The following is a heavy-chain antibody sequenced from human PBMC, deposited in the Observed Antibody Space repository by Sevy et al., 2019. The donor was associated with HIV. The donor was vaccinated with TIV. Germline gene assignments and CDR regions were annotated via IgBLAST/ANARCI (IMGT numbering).Heavy chain of an antibody. V-gene: IGHV5-51*01. CDR1: GYSFTSYW. J-gene: IGHJ4*02. CDR2: IYPGDSDT. Sequence: GESLKISCKGSGYSFTSYWIGWVRQMPGKGLEWMGIIYPGDSDTRYSRSFQGQVTISADKSISTAYLQWSSLKASDTAMYYCARASDYDYVWGSYTSHPYFDYWGQGTLVTVSS. CDR3: ARASDYDYVWGSYTSHPYFDY. D-gene: IGHD3-16*01.